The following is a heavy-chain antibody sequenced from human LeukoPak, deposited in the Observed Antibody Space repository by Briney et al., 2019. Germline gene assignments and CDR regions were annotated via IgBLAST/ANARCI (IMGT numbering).Heavy chain of an antibody. CDR3: ARISTAVAGADY. V-gene: IGHV3-7*01. Sequence: PGGSLRLSCGAFGFTFSRSWMSWVRQAPGKGLEWVANIKQDESETYCVDSVKGRFTVSRDNTKNSLYLQLDSLRAEDTAVYYCARISTAVAGADYWGQGTLVTVSS. J-gene: IGHJ4*02. D-gene: IGHD6-19*01. CDR2: IKQDESET. CDR1: GFTFSRSW.